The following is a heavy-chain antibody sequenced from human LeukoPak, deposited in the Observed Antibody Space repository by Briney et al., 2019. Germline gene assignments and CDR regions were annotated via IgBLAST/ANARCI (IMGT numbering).Heavy chain of an antibody. V-gene: IGHV4-59*01. CDR1: GGSISSYY. CDR3: ARVHLYSSSWYGIDY. Sequence: SETLSLTCTVSGGSISSYYWSWIRQPPGNGLEWIGYFYYSGSTNYNPSLKSRVTMSVDTSKNQFSLKLSSVTAADTALYYCARVHLYSSSWYGIDYWGQGTLVTVSS. J-gene: IGHJ4*02. CDR2: FYYSGST. D-gene: IGHD6-13*01.